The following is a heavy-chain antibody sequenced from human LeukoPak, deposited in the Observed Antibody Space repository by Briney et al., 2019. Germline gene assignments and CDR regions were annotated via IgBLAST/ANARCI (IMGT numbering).Heavy chain of an antibody. CDR2: IYHSGST. CDR1: GGSISSGGYY. V-gene: IGHV4-30-2*01. D-gene: IGHD3-3*01. J-gene: IGHJ4*02. Sequence: SETLSLTCTVSGGSISSGGYYWSWIRQPPGKGLEWIGYIYHSGSTYYNPSLKSRVTISVDRSKNQFSLKLSSVTAADTAVYYCARLVDYDFWSGSYFDYWGQGTLVTVSS. CDR3: ARLVDYDFWSGSYFDY.